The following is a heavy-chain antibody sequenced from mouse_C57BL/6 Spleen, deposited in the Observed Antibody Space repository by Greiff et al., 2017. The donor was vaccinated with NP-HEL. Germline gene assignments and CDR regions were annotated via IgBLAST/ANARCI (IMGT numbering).Heavy chain of an antibody. V-gene: IGHV1-81*01. CDR3: ARDGSSPFAY. CDR1: GYTFTSYG. Sequence: VQLQQSGAELARPGASVKLSCKASGYTFTSYGISWVKQRTGQGLEWIGEIYPRSGNTYYNEKFKGEATLTADKSSSTAYMELRSLASEDSAVYFCARDGSSPFAYWGQGTLVTVSA. CDR2: IYPRSGNT. D-gene: IGHD1-1*01. J-gene: IGHJ3*01.